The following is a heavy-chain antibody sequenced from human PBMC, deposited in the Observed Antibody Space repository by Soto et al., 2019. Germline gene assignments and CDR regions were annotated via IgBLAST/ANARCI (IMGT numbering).Heavy chain of an antibody. CDR2: ISYNGIS. J-gene: IGHJ4*02. D-gene: IGHD6-6*01. Sequence: SETLSLTCTVSSGSMNSDYWTWIRQSPEKGLEWIGYISYNGISKHNPSLSSRVTISLHRSANQFSLRLNSVTAADTAIYYCGRHNHEGRGASIAAPIDSWGLGTLVTAPQ. V-gene: IGHV4-59*08. CDR1: SGSMNSDY. CDR3: GRHNHEGRGASIAAPIDS.